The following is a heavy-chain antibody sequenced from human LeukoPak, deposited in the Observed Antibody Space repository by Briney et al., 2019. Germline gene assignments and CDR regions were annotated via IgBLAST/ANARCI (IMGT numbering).Heavy chain of an antibody. V-gene: IGHV3-30*04. CDR1: RFIFSSYA. CDR2: MSYDGTNK. CDR3: ARALFTMIIEASFDY. J-gene: IGHJ4*02. D-gene: IGHD3-22*01. Sequence: GGPLRLSCAASRFIFSSYAMHWVRQAPGKGLEWVAIMSYDGTNKYYADSVKGRFTISRDNSKNTLYLQMNSLRPEDTAVYYCARALFTMIIEASFDYWGQGTLVTVSS.